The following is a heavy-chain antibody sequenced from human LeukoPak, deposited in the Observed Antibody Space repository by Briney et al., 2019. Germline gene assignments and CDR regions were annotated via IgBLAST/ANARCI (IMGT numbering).Heavy chain of an antibody. J-gene: IGHJ6*03. CDR1: GYSISSGYY. CDR3: ARVPEAMVRGVWYMDV. D-gene: IGHD3-10*01. Sequence: SETLSLTCTVSGYSISSGYYWGWIRQPPGKGLEWIGSIYHSGSTSYNPSLRSRVTISVDTSKNQFSLKLSSVTAADTAVYYCARVPEAMVRGVWYMDVWGKGTTVTISS. CDR2: IYHSGST. V-gene: IGHV4-38-2*02.